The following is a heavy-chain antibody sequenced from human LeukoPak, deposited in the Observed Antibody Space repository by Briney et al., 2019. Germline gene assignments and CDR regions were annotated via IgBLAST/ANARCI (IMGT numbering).Heavy chain of an antibody. Sequence: PSETLSLTCTVSGGSISSGSYYWSWIRQPAGKGLEWIGRIYTSGSTNYNPSLKSRVTISVDKSKNQFSLKVSSVSAADTAVYYCARYRGGSGYHFDYWGQGTLVTVSS. CDR2: IYTSGST. CDR3: ARYRGGSGYHFDY. J-gene: IGHJ4*02. V-gene: IGHV4-61*02. D-gene: IGHD5-12*01. CDR1: GGSISSGSYY.